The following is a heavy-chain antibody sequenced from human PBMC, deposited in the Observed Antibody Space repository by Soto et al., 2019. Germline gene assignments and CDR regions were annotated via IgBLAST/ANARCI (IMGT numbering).Heavy chain of an antibody. D-gene: IGHD1-1*01. CDR2: ISSSSSTI. V-gene: IGHV3-48*02. Sequence: EVQLVESGGGLVQPGGSLRLSCAASGFTFSSYSMNWVRQAPGKGLEWVSYISSSSSTIYYADSVKGRFTISRDNVKNSLYLQMNSLRDEDTAVYYCARGEPRHELGGYYFDYWGQGTLVTVSS. CDR1: GFTFSSYS. J-gene: IGHJ4*02. CDR3: ARGEPRHELGGYYFDY.